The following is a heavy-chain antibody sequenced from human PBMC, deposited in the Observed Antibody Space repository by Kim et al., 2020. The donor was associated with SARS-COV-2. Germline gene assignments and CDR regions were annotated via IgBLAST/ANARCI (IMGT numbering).Heavy chain of an antibody. CDR2: IYYSGST. CDR3: ASHPVLLWFGESPQPDAFDI. CDR1: GGSISSSSYY. Sequence: SETLSLTCTVSGGSISSSSYYWGWIRHPPGKGLEWIGSIYYSGSTYYNPSLKSRVTISVDTSKNQFSLKLSSVTAADTAVYYCASHPVLLWFGESPQPDAFDIWGQGTMVTVSS. J-gene: IGHJ3*02. V-gene: IGHV4-39*01. D-gene: IGHD3-10*01.